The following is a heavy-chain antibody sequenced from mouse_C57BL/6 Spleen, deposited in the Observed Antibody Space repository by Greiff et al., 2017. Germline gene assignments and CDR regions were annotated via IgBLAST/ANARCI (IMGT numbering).Heavy chain of an antibody. Sequence: QVQLQQPGAELVKPGASVKLSCKASGYTFTSYWMHWVKQRPGQGLEWIGMIHPNSGSTNYNEKFKSKATLTVDKSSSTAYMQLSSLTSEASAVYYCARENDGYYAYFDYWGQGTTLTVSS. J-gene: IGHJ2*01. CDR1: GYTFTSYW. CDR2: IHPNSGST. D-gene: IGHD2-3*01. CDR3: ARENDGYYAYFDY. V-gene: IGHV1-64*01.